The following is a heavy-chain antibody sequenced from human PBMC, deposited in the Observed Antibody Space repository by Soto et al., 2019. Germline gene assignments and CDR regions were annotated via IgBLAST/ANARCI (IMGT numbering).Heavy chain of an antibody. J-gene: IGHJ4*02. CDR2: ISGSGGST. CDR1: GFTFSSYA. Sequence: GGSLILSCAASGFTFSSYAMSWVRQAPGKGLEWVSAISGSGGSTYYADSVKGRFTISRDNSKNTLYLQMNSLRAEDTAVYYCAKNWFRSGYYIDYWGQGTLVTVSS. D-gene: IGHD3-3*01. CDR3: AKNWFRSGYYIDY. V-gene: IGHV3-23*01.